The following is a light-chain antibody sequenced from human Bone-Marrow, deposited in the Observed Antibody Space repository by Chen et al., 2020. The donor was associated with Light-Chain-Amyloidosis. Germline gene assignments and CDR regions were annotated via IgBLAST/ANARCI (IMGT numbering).Light chain of an antibody. J-gene: IGKJ1*01. Sequence: EIVMTQSPATLSLSPGERATLSCRASHSVSSNLAWYQQKPGQAPRLLIYGAFTRATGIPARFSGGGSGTGFTLTISSLQSEDFAVYYCQQYNDWPRTFGQGIRVEIK. CDR3: QQYNDWPRT. CDR2: GAF. CDR1: HSVSSN. V-gene: IGKV3-15*01.